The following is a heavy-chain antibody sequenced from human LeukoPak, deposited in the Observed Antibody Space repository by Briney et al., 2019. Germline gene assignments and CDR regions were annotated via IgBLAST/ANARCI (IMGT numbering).Heavy chain of an antibody. CDR1: GFTFSSYS. D-gene: IGHD6-19*01. CDR2: ISSSLSVI. CDR3: TRDQYSGHWYYAFDI. J-gene: IGHJ3*02. Sequence: PGRSLRLSSAASGFTFSSYSMNWVRQAPGKGPEWVSYISSSLSVIYYADSVKGRFTISRDNAKNSLFLQMNNLRDEDTAVYYCTRDQYSGHWYYAFDIWGQGTRVTVSS. V-gene: IGHV3-48*02.